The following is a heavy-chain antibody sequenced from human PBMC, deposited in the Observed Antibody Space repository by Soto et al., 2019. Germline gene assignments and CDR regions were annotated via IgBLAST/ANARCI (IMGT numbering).Heavy chain of an antibody. Sequence: ASVKVSCKASGYTFTIYGISCVLQSPLQGLEWMGWISAYNGNTNYAQKLQGRVTMTTDTSTSTAYMELRSLRSDDTAVYYCARVKRSYDSSGYYLGWFDPWGQGTLVTVSS. CDR1: GYTFTIYG. CDR3: ARVKRSYDSSGYYLGWFDP. CDR2: ISAYNGNT. J-gene: IGHJ5*02. V-gene: IGHV1-18*01. D-gene: IGHD3-22*01.